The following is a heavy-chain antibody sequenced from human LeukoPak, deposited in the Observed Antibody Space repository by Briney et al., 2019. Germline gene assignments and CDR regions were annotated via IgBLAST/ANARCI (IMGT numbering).Heavy chain of an antibody. CDR3: ARDPDY. CDR2: IGANNNNT. Sequence: ASVKVSCKASGGTFSSYAISWVRQAPGQGLEWMGWIGANNNNTNYAQKLQGRVTMTTDTSTSTAYMELRSLRSDDTAVYYCARDPDYWGQGTLVTVSS. J-gene: IGHJ4*02. V-gene: IGHV1-18*01. CDR1: GGTFSSYA.